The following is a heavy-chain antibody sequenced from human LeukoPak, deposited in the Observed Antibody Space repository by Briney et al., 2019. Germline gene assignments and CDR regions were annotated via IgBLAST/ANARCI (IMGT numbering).Heavy chain of an antibody. CDR1: GFTFSTYS. V-gene: IGHV3-48*02. CDR3: VRGATVTSPFDY. J-gene: IGHJ4*02. D-gene: IGHD4-17*01. CDR2: ISRSSSSM. Sequence: GRSLRLSCAASGFTFSTYSMNWVRQAPGKGLEWLSYISRSSSSMYCADSVKGRFTISRDNAKNSLYLQMNSLRDEDTAVYYCVRGATVTSPFDYWGQGTLVTVSS.